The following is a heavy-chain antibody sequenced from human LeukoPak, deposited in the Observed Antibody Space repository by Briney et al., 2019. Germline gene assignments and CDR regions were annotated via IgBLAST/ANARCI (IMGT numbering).Heavy chain of an antibody. CDR3: ASRAYSRDYYYYYYMDV. D-gene: IGHD4-11*01. V-gene: IGHV1-2*06. J-gene: IGHJ6*03. CDR1: GYTFTGYY. Sequence: ASVKVSCKASGYTFTGYYMHWVRQAPGQGLEWMGRINPNSGGTNYAQKFQGRVTMTTDTSTSTAYMELRSLRSDDTAVYYCASRAYSRDYYYYYYMDVWGKGTTVTVSS. CDR2: INPNSGGT.